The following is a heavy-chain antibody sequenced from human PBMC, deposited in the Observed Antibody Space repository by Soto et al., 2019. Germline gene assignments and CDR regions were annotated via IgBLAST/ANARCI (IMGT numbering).Heavy chain of an antibody. CDR3: ARFDYAQLFDY. Sequence: SETLSLTCTVSGGSISSYYWSWIRQPPGKGLEWIGSIYYSGSTYYNPSLKSRVTISVDTSKNQFSLKLSSVTAADTAVYYCARFDYAQLFDYWGQGTLVTVSS. CDR1: GGSISSYY. CDR2: IYYSGST. V-gene: IGHV4-59*05. D-gene: IGHD3-16*01. J-gene: IGHJ4*02.